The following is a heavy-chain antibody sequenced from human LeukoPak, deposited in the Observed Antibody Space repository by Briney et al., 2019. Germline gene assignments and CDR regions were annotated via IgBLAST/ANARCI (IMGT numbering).Heavy chain of an antibody. J-gene: IGHJ1*01. CDR1: GYTFTGQY. CDR3: ARGRQLHLGELFPFAEFFQP. CDR2: INPNSGGT. Sequence: VASVKVSCKTSGYTFTGQYLHWVRQAPGQGLEWMGWINPNSGGTKSAQKFQGRVIMTRDTSISTAYMELRSLSSDDTAVYYCARGRQLHLGELFPFAEFFQPWGQGTLVTVSS. V-gene: IGHV1-2*02. D-gene: IGHD3-16*01.